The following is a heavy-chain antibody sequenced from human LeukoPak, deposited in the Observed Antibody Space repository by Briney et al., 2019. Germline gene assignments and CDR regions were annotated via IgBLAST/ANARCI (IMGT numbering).Heavy chain of an antibody. Sequence: GRSLRLSCAAPGFTFSSYAMHWVRQAPGKGLERVAVISYDGSNKYYADSVKGRFTISRDNSKNTLYLQMNSLRAEDTAVYYCARAPYCTNGVCSLDYWGQGTLVTVSS. V-gene: IGHV3-30-3*01. CDR1: GFTFSSYA. J-gene: IGHJ4*02. D-gene: IGHD2-8*01. CDR2: ISYDGSNK. CDR3: ARAPYCTNGVCSLDY.